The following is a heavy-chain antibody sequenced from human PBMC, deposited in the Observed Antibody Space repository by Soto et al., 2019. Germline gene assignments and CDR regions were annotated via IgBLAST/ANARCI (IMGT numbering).Heavy chain of an antibody. CDR3: ASAPYYDSSGEAWFDY. J-gene: IGHJ4*02. CDR1: GGSISSSNW. V-gene: IGHV4-4*02. D-gene: IGHD3-22*01. Sequence: SETLSLTCAVSGGSISSSNWWSWVRQPPGKGLEWIGEIYHSGSTNYNPSLKSRVTISVDKSKNQFSLKLSSVTAADTAVDYGASAPYYDSSGEAWFDYWGQGTLVTVSS. CDR2: IYHSGST.